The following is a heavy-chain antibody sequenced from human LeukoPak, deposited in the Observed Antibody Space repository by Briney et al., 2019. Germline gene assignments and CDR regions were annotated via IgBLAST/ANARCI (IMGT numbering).Heavy chain of an antibody. CDR2: INPSGGST. CDR3: ARSRSSGNYYGQEDS. Sequence: ASVKVSCKASGYTFTSYYMHWVRQAPGQGLEWMGIINPSGGSTSYAQKFQGRVTMTRDTSTSTVYMELSSLRPDDTAVYFCARSRSSGNYYGQEDSWGQGTLVAVSS. J-gene: IGHJ4*02. CDR1: GYTFTSYY. V-gene: IGHV1-46*01. D-gene: IGHD1-26*01.